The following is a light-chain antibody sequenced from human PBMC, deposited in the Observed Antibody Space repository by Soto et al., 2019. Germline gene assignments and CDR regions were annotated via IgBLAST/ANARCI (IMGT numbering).Light chain of an antibody. CDR2: DAS. Sequence: DIQMTQSPFTLSASVGDRVTITCRASQTISSWLAWYQQIPGKAPKLLIYDASNLESGVPSRFSCSGPGTEFTLTISSLQPEDFAVYYCQQYENYWTFGQGTKEEIK. V-gene: IGKV1-5*01. CDR3: QQYENYWT. CDR1: QTISSW. J-gene: IGKJ1*01.